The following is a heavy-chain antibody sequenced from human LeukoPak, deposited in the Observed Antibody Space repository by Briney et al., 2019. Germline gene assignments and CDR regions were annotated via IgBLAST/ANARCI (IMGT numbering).Heavy chain of an antibody. J-gene: IGHJ5*02. CDR3: ARGLYYDFLFDP. V-gene: IGHV4-59*01. Sequence: SVTLSLTCTVSGDSITSYYWSWIRQSPGKGVEWIVFTHYAVITNYNPSLKSRVTMSVDTSKNQISLKLTSVTAADTAVYYCARGLYYDFLFDPWGQGTLVTVSS. CDR1: GDSITSYY. D-gene: IGHD3-3*01. CDR2: THYAVIT.